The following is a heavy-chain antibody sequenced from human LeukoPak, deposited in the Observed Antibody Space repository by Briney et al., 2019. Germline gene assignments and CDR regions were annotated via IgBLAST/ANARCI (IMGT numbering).Heavy chain of an antibody. CDR2: IYYSGST. V-gene: IGHV4-30-4*08. D-gene: IGHD7-27*01. Sequence: SETLSLTCTVSGGSISSSSYYWSWIRQPPGKGLEWIGYIYYSGSTYYNPSLKSRVTISVDTSKNQFSLKLSSVTAADTAVYYCARALGMSLDYWGQGTLDTVSS. J-gene: IGHJ4*02. CDR3: ARALGMSLDY. CDR1: GGSISSSSYY.